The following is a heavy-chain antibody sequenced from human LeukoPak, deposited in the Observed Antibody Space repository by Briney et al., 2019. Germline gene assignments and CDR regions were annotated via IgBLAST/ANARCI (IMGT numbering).Heavy chain of an antibody. CDR3: AREAPTGIPPYMDV. Sequence: GGTLRLSCAASGFTFSSYWMHWVRQAPGKGLVWVSRINSDGSSTSYADSVKGRFTISRDNAKNTLYLQMNSLRVEDTAVYYCAREAPTGIPPYMDVWGKGTTVTVSS. CDR2: INSDGSST. J-gene: IGHJ6*03. CDR1: GFTFSSYW. V-gene: IGHV3-74*01.